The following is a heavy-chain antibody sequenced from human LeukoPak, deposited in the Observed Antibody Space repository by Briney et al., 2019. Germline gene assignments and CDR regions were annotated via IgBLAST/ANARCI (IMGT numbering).Heavy chain of an antibody. D-gene: IGHD3-10*01. J-gene: IGHJ6*04. CDR3: AREDGVTMVRGDYYYYGMDV. Sequence: GGSLRLSCAASGFTFSSYEMNWVRQAPGKGLEWVSYISSSGSTIYYADPVKGRFTISRDNAKNSLYLQMNSLRAEDTAVYYCAREDGVTMVRGDYYYYGMDVWGKGTTVTVSS. CDR2: ISSSGSTI. CDR1: GFTFSSYE. V-gene: IGHV3-48*03.